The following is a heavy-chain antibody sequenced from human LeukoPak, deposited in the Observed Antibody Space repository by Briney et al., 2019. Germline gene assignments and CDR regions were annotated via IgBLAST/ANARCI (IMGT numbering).Heavy chain of an antibody. V-gene: IGHV4-59*01. J-gene: IGHJ5*02. CDR3: ARIEVRGVIFRSWFDP. CDR2: IYYSGST. Sequence: PSETLSLTCTVSGGSISGYYWSWIRQPPGKGLEWIGYIYYSGSTNYNPSLKSRVTISVDTSKNQFSLKLSSVTAADTAVYYCARIEVRGVIFRSWFDPWGQGTLVTVSS. D-gene: IGHD3-10*01. CDR1: GGSISGYY.